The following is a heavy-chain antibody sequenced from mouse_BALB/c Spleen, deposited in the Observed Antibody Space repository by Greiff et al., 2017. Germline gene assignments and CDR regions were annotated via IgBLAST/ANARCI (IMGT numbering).Heavy chain of an antibody. Sequence: VHVKQSGPELVKPGASVKIPCKASGYTFTDYNMYWVKQSHGKSLEWIGDINPNNGGTIYNQKFKGKATLTVDKSSSTAYMELRSLTSEDTAVYDCARMVYYAMDYWGQGTSVTVSS. CDR1: GYTFTDYN. V-gene: IGHV1-18*01. CDR2: INPNNGGT. D-gene: IGHD1-1*02. J-gene: IGHJ4*01. CDR3: ARMVYYAMDY.